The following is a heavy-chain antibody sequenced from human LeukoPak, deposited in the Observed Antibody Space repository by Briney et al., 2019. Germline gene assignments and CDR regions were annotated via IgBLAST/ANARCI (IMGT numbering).Heavy chain of an antibody. Sequence: GGSLRLSCAASGFTFSSYAMSWVRQAPGKGLERVSGISGSGDTTYYADSVKGRFTISRDNSKNTLLLQMNRLRGEDSAVFYCAKESQGLLRPYYYYGMDVWGQGTTVTVSS. D-gene: IGHD2/OR15-2a*01. CDR1: GFTFSSYA. J-gene: IGHJ6*02. CDR2: ISGSGDTT. V-gene: IGHV3-23*01. CDR3: AKESQGLLRPYYYYGMDV.